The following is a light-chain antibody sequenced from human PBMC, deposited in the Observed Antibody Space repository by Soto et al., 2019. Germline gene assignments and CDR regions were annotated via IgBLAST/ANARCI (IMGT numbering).Light chain of an antibody. J-gene: IGLJ1*01. CDR3: CSYAGSSTXV. CDR2: EVS. V-gene: IGLV2-23*02. CDR1: SSDVGSYNL. Sequence: LTQPASVSGSPGQSITISCTGTSSDVGSYNLVSWYQQHPGKAPELMIYEVSKRPSGVSNRFSGSKSGNTASLTISGLQAEDEADYYCCSYAGSSTXVFGTGTKVTVL.